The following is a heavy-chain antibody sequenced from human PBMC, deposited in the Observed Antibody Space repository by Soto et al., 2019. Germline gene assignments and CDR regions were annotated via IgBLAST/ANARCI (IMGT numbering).Heavy chain of an antibody. CDR3: AKGGPDGFCSGGRCYFDY. CDR1: GFTFDDYA. V-gene: IGHV3-9*01. CDR2: ISWNSNII. D-gene: IGHD2-15*01. J-gene: IGHJ4*02. Sequence: EVQLVESGGGLVQPGRSLRLSCAASGFTFDDYAMHWVRRVPGKGLEWVSSISWNSNIIGYADSVKGRFTISRDNAKNSLYLQMNCLRPEDTALYYCAKGGPDGFCSGGRCYFDYWCQGTLVTVSS.